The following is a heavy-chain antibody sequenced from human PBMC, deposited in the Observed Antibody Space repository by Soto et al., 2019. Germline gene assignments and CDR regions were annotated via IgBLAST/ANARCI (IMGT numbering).Heavy chain of an antibody. CDR1: GFTFGDFG. CDR3: ASLTSWSQEYYYGMDV. D-gene: IGHD2-2*01. Sequence: GGSVRLSCTGSGFTFGDFGMSWFRQAPGKGLEWLSFIRSKGYGGTTESAASVRGRFITSRDDSKSIAYLQMNSLKTEDTAVYYCASLTSWSQEYYYGMDVWGQGTTVTVSS. CDR2: IRSKGYGGTT. V-gene: IGHV3-49*03. J-gene: IGHJ6*02.